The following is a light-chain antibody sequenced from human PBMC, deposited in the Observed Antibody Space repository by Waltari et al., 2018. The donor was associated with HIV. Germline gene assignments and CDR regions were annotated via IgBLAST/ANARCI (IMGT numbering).Light chain of an antibody. J-gene: IGKJ3*01. V-gene: IGKV1-9*01. CDR1: QGIRNY. CDR3: QQENSYPLT. Sequence: DIVLTQSPPLLSASVGDRITITCRASQGIRNYLAWYQQKPGRAPKLLVYGASTLKDGVSSRFVGSGSGTEFTLTITRLQPEDFGTYFCQQENSYPLTFGPGTRLDVK. CDR2: GAS.